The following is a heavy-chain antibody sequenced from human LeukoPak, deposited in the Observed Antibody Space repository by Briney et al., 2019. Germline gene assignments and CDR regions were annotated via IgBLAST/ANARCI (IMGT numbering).Heavy chain of an antibody. CDR1: GGSISSGDYY. CDR3: ARGDYDILTGYIPPSN. J-gene: IGHJ4*02. V-gene: IGHV4-30-4*01. Sequence: SQTLSLTFTVSGGSISSGDYYWGWIRPPPGKGLEWIGYIYYSGSTYYNPSLKSRVTISVDTSKNQFSLKLSSVTAADMAVYYCARGDYDILTGYIPPSNWGQGTLVTVSS. D-gene: IGHD3-9*01. CDR2: IYYSGST.